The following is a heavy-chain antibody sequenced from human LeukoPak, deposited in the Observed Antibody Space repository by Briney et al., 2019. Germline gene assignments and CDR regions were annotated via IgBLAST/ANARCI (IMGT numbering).Heavy chain of an antibody. D-gene: IGHD2-15*01. J-gene: IGHJ4*02. Sequence: GESLKISCKGSGYRFTSDWIGWVRQMPGEGLEWMGIIYRGDSDTRYSPSFQGQVTISADKSVNTAYLQWSSLKASDTAMYYCARLSGRVVCSAGSCYIDSWGQGTLVTVSS. CDR2: IYRGDSDT. V-gene: IGHV5-51*01. CDR3: ARLSGRVVCSAGSCYIDS. CDR1: GYRFTSDW.